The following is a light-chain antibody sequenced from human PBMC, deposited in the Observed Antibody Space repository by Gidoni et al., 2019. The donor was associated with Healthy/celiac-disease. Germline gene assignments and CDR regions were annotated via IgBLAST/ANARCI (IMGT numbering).Light chain of an antibody. V-gene: IGLV3-21*04. CDR1: NIGSKS. Sequence: SYVLTQPPPVSVAPGKTARIPCGGNNIGSKSVHWYQQKPGQAPVMVIDYDTDRPSGIPERFSGSNSGNTATLTISRVEAGDEADYYCQVWDRTTDHWVFGGGTKLTVL. CDR3: QVWDRTTDHWV. CDR2: YDT. J-gene: IGLJ3*02.